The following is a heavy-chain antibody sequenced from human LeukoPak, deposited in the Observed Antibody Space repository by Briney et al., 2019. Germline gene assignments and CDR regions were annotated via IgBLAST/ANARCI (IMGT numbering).Heavy chain of an antibody. CDR1: GFTFSSYA. D-gene: IGHD2-21*02. CDR2: ISGSGGTT. V-gene: IGHV3-23*01. Sequence: GGSLRLSCAASGFTFSSYAMSWVRQAPGKGLEWVSGISGSGGTTNYADSVKGRFTISRDNSKNTYLQMNSLRAEDTAAYYCAKDSRSTLPRGRLDYWGQGTLVTVSS. CDR3: AKDSRSTLPRGRLDY. J-gene: IGHJ4*02.